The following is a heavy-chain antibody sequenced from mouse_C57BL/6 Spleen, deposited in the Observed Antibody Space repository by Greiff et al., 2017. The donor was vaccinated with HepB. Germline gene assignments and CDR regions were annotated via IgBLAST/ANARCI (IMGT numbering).Heavy chain of an antibody. CDR2: IDPEDGET. CDR3: ASPFYYGSSYDWYFDV. V-gene: IGHV14-2*01. J-gene: IGHJ1*03. Sequence: VQLKQSGAELVKPGASVKLSCTASGFNIKDYYMHWVKQRTEQGLEWIGRIDPEDGETKYAPKFQGKATITADTSSNTAYLQLSSLTSEDTAVYYCASPFYYGSSYDWYFDVWGTGTTVTVSS. CDR1: GFNIKDYY. D-gene: IGHD1-1*01.